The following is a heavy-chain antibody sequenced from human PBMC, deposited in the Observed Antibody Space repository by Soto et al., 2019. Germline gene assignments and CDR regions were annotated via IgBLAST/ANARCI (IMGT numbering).Heavy chain of an antibody. J-gene: IGHJ6*02. CDR1: GGTFSSYA. V-gene: IGHV1-69*13. Sequence: ASVKVSCKASGGTFSSYAISWVRQAPGQGLEWMGGIIPIFGTANYAQKFQGRVTITADESTSTAYMELSSLRSEDTAVYYCAYYYNSSGYPYPAYYYYGMDVWGQGTTVTVSS. D-gene: IGHD3-22*01. CDR3: AYYYNSSGYPYPAYYYYGMDV. CDR2: IIPIFGTA.